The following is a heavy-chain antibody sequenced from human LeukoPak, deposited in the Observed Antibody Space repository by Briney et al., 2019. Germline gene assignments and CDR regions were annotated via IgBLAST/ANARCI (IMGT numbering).Heavy chain of an antibody. D-gene: IGHD6-6*01. V-gene: IGHV3-21*01. Sequence: GGSLRLSCAASGFTFSSYSMNWVRQAPGKGLEWVSSISSSSSYIYYADSVKGRFTISRDNAKNSLYLQMNSLRVDDTAVYYCAREDSSSLDVWGKGTTVTVSS. CDR2: ISSSSSYI. CDR3: AREDSSSLDV. J-gene: IGHJ6*04. CDR1: GFTFSSYS.